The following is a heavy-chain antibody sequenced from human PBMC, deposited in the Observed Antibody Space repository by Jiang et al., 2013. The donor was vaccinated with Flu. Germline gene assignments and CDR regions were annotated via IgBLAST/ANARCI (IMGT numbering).Heavy chain of an antibody. V-gene: IGHV3-21*01. D-gene: IGHD2-2*02. CDR2: ISSSSSYI. J-gene: IGHJ3*02. Sequence: GKGLEWVSSISSSSSYIYYADSVKGRFTISRDNAKNSLYLQMNSLRAEDTAVYYCARIIVVVPAAIREDDAFDIWGQGTMVTVSS. CDR3: ARIIVVVPAAIREDDAFDI.